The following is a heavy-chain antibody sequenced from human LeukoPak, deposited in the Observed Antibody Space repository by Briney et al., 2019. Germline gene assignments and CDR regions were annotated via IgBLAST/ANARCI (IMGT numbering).Heavy chain of an antibody. CDR1: GFIFSTYG. CDR2: IWYDGSKK. V-gene: IGHV3-33*01. D-gene: IGHD1-14*01. CDR3: ATNRRQSTGYHFDY. J-gene: IGHJ4*02. Sequence: GGSLRLSCAASGFIFSTYGMHWVRQAPGEGLEWVALIWYDGSKKYYADSVKGRFTISRDNSKNTLYLQMNSLRAEDTAVYYCATNRRQSTGYHFDYWGQGTLVTVSA.